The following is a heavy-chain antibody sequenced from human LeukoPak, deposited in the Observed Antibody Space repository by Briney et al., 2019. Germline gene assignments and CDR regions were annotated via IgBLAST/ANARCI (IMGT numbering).Heavy chain of an antibody. CDR2: IKSKTDGGTT. V-gene: IGHV3-15*07. CDR3: TTRHQLWSQGSDY. J-gene: IGHJ4*02. CDR1: GFTFSNAW. Sequence: GGSLRLSCAASGFTFSNAWMNWVRQAPGKGLEWVGRIKSKTDGGTTDYAAPVKGRITISRDDSKNTLYLQMNSLKTEDTAVYYCTTRHQLWSQGSDYWGQGTLVTVSS. D-gene: IGHD5-18*01.